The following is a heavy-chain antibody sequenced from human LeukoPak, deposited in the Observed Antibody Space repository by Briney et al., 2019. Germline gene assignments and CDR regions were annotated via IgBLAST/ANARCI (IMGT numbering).Heavy chain of an antibody. J-gene: IGHJ4*02. D-gene: IGHD5-24*01. V-gene: IGHV4-39*01. CDR2: IYYSGST. Sequence: SEALSLTCTVSGGSISSSSYYWGWIRQPPGKGLEWLGSIYYSGSTYYNPSLKSRVTISVDTSKNQFSLKLSSVTAADTAVYYCARQQVETATHFDYWGQGTLVTVSS. CDR3: ARQQVETATHFDY. CDR1: GGSISSSSYY.